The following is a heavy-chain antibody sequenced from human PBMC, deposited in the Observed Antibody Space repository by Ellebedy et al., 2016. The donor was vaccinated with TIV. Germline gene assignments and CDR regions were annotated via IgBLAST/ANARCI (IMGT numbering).Heavy chain of an antibody. CDR1: GYTFAGYY. V-gene: IGHV1-18*04. D-gene: IGHD5-18*01. CDR2: ISAYNGHT. J-gene: IGHJ4*02. CDR3: ARVDDSGKSYGPRFDY. Sequence: AASVKVSCKTSGYTFAGYYIHWVRQAPGQGLEWMGWISAYNGHTNYAQKVQGRVTMTTDTSTSTVYMELRSLRSDDTAVYYCARVDDSGKSYGPRFDYWGQGTLVTVSS.